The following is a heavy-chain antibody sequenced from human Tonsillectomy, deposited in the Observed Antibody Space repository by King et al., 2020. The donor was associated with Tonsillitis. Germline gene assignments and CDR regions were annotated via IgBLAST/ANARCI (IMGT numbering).Heavy chain of an antibody. CDR1: GYSFSSYW. J-gene: IGHJ4*02. CDR3: AREMGSLSGFDS. CDR2: IFPGDSDT. D-gene: IGHD2-8*01. Sequence: VQLVESGAEVKKSGESLKISCKGYGYSFSSYWIGWVRQMPGKGLEWMGIIFPGDSDTTYSPSFQGQVTISVDKSITTAYLQWSSLKASDTAIYFCAREMGSLSGFDSWGQGTPVTVSS. V-gene: IGHV5-51*03.